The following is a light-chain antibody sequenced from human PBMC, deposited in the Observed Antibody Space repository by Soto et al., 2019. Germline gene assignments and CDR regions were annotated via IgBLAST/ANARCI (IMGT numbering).Light chain of an antibody. CDR2: DVT. Sequence: QSALTQPASVSGSPGQSITISCTGTSNDVGGYNYVSWYQQQPGKAPKVMIYDVTNRPSGVSNRFSGSKSGNTASLTISGLQAEDEADYYCSSYTSSSSVVFGGGTKVTVL. V-gene: IGLV2-14*01. CDR3: SSYTSSSSVV. CDR1: SNDVGGYNY. J-gene: IGLJ2*01.